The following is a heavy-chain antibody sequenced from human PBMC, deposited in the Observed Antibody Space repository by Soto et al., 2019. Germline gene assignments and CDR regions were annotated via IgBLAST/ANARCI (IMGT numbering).Heavy chain of an antibody. CDR3: ARSDGCSSTSCFYYYYYGMDV. CDR1: GGSISSYY. V-gene: IGHV4-59*01. J-gene: IGHJ6*02. Sequence: KTSETLSLTCTVSGGSISSYYWSWIRQPPGKGLEWIGYIYYSGSTNYNPSLKSRVTISVDTSKNQFSLKLSSVTAADTAVYYCARSDGCSSTSCFYYYYYGMDVWGQGTTVTVSS. CDR2: IYYSGST. D-gene: IGHD2-2*01.